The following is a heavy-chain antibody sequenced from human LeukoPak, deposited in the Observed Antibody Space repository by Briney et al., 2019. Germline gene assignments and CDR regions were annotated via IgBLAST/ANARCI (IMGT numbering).Heavy chain of an antibody. D-gene: IGHD3-3*01. J-gene: IGHJ4*02. CDR2: ITGSGGTT. Sequence: GGTLRLSCAASGFTFSSYGMSWVRQAPGKGLEWVSAITGSGGTTYHAESLKGRFSTSRDNSKNTLYLHMNSLRGDDTAVYYCVRGQAMADFWGQGALVTVSS. V-gene: IGHV3-23*01. CDR3: VRGQAMADF. CDR1: GFTFSSYG.